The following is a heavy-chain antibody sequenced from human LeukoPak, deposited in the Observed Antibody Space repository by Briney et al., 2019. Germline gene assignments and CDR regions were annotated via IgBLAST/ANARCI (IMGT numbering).Heavy chain of an antibody. CDR1: GFTFSDYY. D-gene: IGHD6-13*01. V-gene: IGHV3-11*03. CDR2: ISTSSRYI. CDR3: ARAGGSIAAGGTEGINFHH. Sequence: GSLRLSCAVSGFTFSDYYMTWIRQAPGKGLEWVSYISTSSRYINYADSVKGRFTISRDNAKNSLYLQMNSLRAEDTAVYYCARAGGSIAAGGTEGINFHHWGQGTLVTVSS. J-gene: IGHJ1*01.